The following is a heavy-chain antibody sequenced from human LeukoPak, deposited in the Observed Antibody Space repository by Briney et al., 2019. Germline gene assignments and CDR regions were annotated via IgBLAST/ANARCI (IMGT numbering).Heavy chain of an antibody. CDR1: GFTVSSNS. V-gene: IGHV3-53*01. Sequence: PGGSLRLSCTVSGFTVSSNSMSWVRQAPGKGLEWVSFIYSGGSTHNSDSVKGRFTISRDNSKNTLYLQMNSLRAEDTAVYYCAREGIAVAGNYNWFDPWGQGTLVTVSS. CDR3: AREGIAVAGNYNWFDP. CDR2: IYSGGST. D-gene: IGHD6-19*01. J-gene: IGHJ5*02.